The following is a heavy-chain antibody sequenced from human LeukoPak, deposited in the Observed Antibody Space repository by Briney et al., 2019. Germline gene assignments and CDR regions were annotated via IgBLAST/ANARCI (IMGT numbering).Heavy chain of an antibody. CDR1: GGSFSGYY. CDR2: INHSGST. Sequence: SETLSLTCAVYGGSFSGYYWSWIRQPPGKGLEWIGEINHSGSTNYNPSLKSRVTISVDTSKNQFSLKLSSVTAADTAVYYCASRSGSRKKYYYYMDVWGKGTTVTVSS. J-gene: IGHJ6*03. CDR3: ASRSGSRKKYYYYMDV. V-gene: IGHV4-34*01. D-gene: IGHD1-14*01.